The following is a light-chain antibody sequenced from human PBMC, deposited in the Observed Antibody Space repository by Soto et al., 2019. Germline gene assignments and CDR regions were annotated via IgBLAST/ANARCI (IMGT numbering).Light chain of an antibody. J-gene: IGLJ2*01. V-gene: IGLV2-14*01. CDR2: EVS. CDR1: SSDVGGYKF. CDR3: SSYTSSSTLV. Sequence: QSVLTQPASVSGSPGQSITISCTGTSSDVGGYKFVSWYQHHPGEAPKLIIYEVSNRPSGVSNRFSGSKSGNTASLTISGLQAEDEADYYCSSYTSSSTLVFGGGTKLTVL.